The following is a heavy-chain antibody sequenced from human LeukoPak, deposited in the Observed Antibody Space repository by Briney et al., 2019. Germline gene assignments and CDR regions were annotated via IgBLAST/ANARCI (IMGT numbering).Heavy chain of an antibody. J-gene: IGHJ5*02. Sequence: GASVKVSCKASGYTFTGYYMHWVRQAPGQGLEWMGWINPNSGGTNYAQKFQGRVTMTRDTSISTAYMELSRLRSDDTAVYYCAGTPPVVPAASANWFDHWGQGTLVTVSS. CDR3: AGTPPVVPAASANWFDH. CDR2: INPNSGGT. V-gene: IGHV1-2*02. CDR1: GYTFTGYY. D-gene: IGHD2-2*01.